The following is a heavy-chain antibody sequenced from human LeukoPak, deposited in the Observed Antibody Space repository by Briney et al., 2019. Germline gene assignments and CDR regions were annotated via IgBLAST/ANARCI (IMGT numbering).Heavy chain of an antibody. CDR2: IYNTGST. Sequence: TPSETLSLTCTVSGGSVTSYYWNWIRQPAGKGLEWVGRIYNTGSTWYNPSLKSRVSMSIDTSKNQFSLKLHSVTVADTARYYCARVYSSTHNWFDTWGQGIQVTVSS. J-gene: IGHJ5*02. CDR1: GGSVTSYY. D-gene: IGHD6-19*01. CDR3: ARVYSSTHNWFDT. V-gene: IGHV4-4*07.